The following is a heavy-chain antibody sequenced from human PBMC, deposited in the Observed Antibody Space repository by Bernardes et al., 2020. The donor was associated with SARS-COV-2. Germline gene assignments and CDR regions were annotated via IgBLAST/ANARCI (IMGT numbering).Heavy chain of an antibody. CDR3: VKDVSLLYGFDV. D-gene: IGHD3-3*01. CDR1: GFTFTAFA. V-gene: IGHV3-23*01. J-gene: IGHJ6*02. Sequence: GGSLRLSCAASGFTFTAFAMNWVRQAPGGGLEWVSTISGSGVDSYYADSVKGRFTISRDNSNNTVYLQMRSLRAEDTAVYYCVKDVSLLYGFDVWGQGTTVTVSS. CDR2: ISGSGVDS.